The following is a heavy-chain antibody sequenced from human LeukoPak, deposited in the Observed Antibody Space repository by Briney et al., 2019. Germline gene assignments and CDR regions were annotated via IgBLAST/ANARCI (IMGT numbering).Heavy chain of an antibody. CDR2: ISYDGSNK. Sequence: GGSLRLSCAASGFTFSSYGMHWVRQAPGKGLEWVAVISYDGSNKYYADSVKGRFTISRDNSKNTLYLQMNSLRAEDTAVYYWAAPGSSRSSFFCLNYWGRGTLVTAPS. CDR3: AAPGSSRSSFFCLNY. V-gene: IGHV3-30*03. CDR1: GFTFSSYG. D-gene: IGHD1-26*01. J-gene: IGHJ4*02.